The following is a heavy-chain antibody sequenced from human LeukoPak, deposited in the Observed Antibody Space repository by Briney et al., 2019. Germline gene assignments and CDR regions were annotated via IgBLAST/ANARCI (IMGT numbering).Heavy chain of an antibody. V-gene: IGHV3-33*01. Sequence: ARSLRLSCAASGFTFSSYGMHWVRQPPGKGLEWVAVIWTDGSTKYYADSVKRRFTISRDNYKNTLHLQMNSLRDEDTAVYYCARDGVKVLRCCDWLYRSDTTAADTCYGMDVWGQGTTVTVSS. CDR2: IWTDGSTK. J-gene: IGHJ6*02. CDR1: GFTFSSYG. D-gene: IGHD3-9*01. CDR3: ARDGVKVLRCCDWLYRSDTTAADTCYGMDV.